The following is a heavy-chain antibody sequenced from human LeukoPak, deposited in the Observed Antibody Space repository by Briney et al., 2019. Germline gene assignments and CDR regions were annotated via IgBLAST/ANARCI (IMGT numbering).Heavy chain of an antibody. D-gene: IGHD3-16*01. J-gene: IGHJ3*01. CDR1: GYTFSSCG. Sequence: ASVKVSCKASGYTFSSCGISWVRQAPGQGLEWMAWISAYNGNTNSAQKFQDRVTATTDTSTSTAYIELRSLRPDDTGVYFCARDRYSFAIRGEDAFDVWGQGTMVIVSS. CDR3: ARDRYSFAIRGEDAFDV. V-gene: IGHV1-18*01. CDR2: ISAYNGNT.